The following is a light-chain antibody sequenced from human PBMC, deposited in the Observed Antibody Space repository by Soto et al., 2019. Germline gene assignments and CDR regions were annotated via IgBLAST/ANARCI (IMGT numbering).Light chain of an antibody. Sequence: EVVLTHSPGTLSLSPGERATHSCRASQSVTNSYLAWYQQKPGQAPRLLIYDASQRATGIPDRFSGSGSETDFTLTITRLEPDDFAVYFCQDYGTSRTFGQGTKVDIK. CDR2: DAS. CDR1: QSVTNSY. CDR3: QDYGTSRT. J-gene: IGKJ1*01. V-gene: IGKV3-20*01.